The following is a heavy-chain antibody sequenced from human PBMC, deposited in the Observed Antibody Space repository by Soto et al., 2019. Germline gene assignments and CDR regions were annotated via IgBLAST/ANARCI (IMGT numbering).Heavy chain of an antibody. V-gene: IGHV3-23*01. CDR2: ISGSGIIT. CDR3: AKLWFGELAPFDY. CDR1: GFTFSSYA. Sequence: EVQLLESGGGLVQPGGSLRLSCAASGFTFSSYAMSWVRQAPGKGLEWVSTISGSGIITYYADSVKGRFTLSRDNSKNAQYLQMNSLRAEDTAVYYCAKLWFGELAPFDYWCQGTLLTVSS. J-gene: IGHJ4*02. D-gene: IGHD3-10*01.